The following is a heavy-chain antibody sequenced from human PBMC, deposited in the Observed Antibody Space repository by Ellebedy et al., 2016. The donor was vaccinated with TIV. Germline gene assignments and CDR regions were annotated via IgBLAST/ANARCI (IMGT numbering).Heavy chain of an antibody. V-gene: IGHV3-64D*09. Sequence: GESLKISCSASGLTFSNYAMHWVRQAPGKGLEYVSAISNNGGSTYYADSGKGRFTISRDNSKNTLYLQMSSLRAEDTAVYYCVPRMVVAFEYWGQGTLVTVSS. CDR1: GLTFSNYA. CDR3: VPRMVVAFEY. J-gene: IGHJ4*02. D-gene: IGHD2-21*01. CDR2: ISNNGGST.